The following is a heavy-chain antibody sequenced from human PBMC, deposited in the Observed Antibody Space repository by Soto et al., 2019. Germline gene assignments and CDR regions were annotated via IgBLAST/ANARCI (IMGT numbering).Heavy chain of an antibody. D-gene: IGHD3-3*01. V-gene: IGHV1-24*01. J-gene: IGHJ6*03. CDR1: GYTLTELS. CDR3: ATEGYDFWSGYYPETDYYYYMDV. Sequence: GASVKVSCKVSGYTLTELSMHWVRQAPGKGLEWMGGFDPEDGETIYAQKFQGRVTMTADTSTSTAYMELSSLRSEDTAVYYCATEGYDFWSGYYPETDYYYYMDVWGKGTTVTVSS. CDR2: FDPEDGET.